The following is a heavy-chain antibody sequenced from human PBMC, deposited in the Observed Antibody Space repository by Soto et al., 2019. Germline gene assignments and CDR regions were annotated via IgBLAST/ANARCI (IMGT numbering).Heavy chain of an antibody. Sequence: ASVKVSCKASGYTFTSYYMHWVRQAPGQGLEWMGIINPSGGSTSYAQKFQGRVTMTRDTSTSTVYMELSSLRSEDTAVYYCARGYCSGGSCFFAEYFQHWGQGTLVTVSS. CDR3: ARGYCSGGSCFFAEYFQH. D-gene: IGHD2-15*01. CDR1: GYTFTSYY. CDR2: INPSGGST. J-gene: IGHJ1*01. V-gene: IGHV1-46*03.